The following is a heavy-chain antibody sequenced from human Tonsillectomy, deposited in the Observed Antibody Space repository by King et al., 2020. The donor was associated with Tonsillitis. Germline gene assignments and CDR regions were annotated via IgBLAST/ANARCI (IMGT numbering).Heavy chain of an antibody. CDR2: IKSKTDGVTT. V-gene: IGHV3-15*01. CDR1: GFTFNNAW. D-gene: IGHD3-10*01. Sequence: VQLVESGGGLVKPGGSLRLSCAVSGFTFNNAWMSWVRQAPGKGLEWVGRIKSKTDGVTTDYAAPVKGRFTISRDDSKNTLYLQMNSLKTDDTAVYYCGTRVVTMVRGVIHGHYWGQGTLVTVSS. CDR3: GTRVVTMVRGVIHGHY. J-gene: IGHJ4*02.